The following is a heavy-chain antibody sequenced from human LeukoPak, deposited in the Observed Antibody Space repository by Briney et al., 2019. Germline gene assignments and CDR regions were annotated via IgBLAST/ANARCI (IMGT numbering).Heavy chain of an antibody. CDR2: IYTSGST. D-gene: IGHD1-26*01. CDR3: ARHGSDYYYYYMDV. CDR1: GGSISSYY. J-gene: IGHJ6*03. V-gene: IGHV4-4*09. Sequence: PSETLSLTCTVSGGSISSYYWSWIRQPPGKGLEWIGYIYTSGSTNYNPSLKSRVTISVYTSKNQFSLKLSSVTAADTAVYYCARHGSDYYYYYMDVWGKGTTVTVSS.